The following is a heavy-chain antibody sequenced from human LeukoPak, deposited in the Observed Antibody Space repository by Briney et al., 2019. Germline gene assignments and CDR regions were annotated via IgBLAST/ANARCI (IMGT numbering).Heavy chain of an antibody. Sequence: GGSLRLSCAASGFTFSNYGMHWVRQAPGKGLEWVAVIWYDGSKQYYADSVKGRFTISRDNSKNTLYLQMNSLRAEDTAVFYCARGQTGTDFGMDIWGQGTTVSVSS. V-gene: IGHV3-33*01. CDR2: IWYDGSKQ. CDR1: GFTFSNYG. D-gene: IGHD1/OR15-1a*01. CDR3: ARGQTGTDFGMDI. J-gene: IGHJ6*02.